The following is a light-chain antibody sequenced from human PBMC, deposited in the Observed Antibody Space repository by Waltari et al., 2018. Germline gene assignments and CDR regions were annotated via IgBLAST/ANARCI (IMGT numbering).Light chain of an antibody. CDR2: GVN. CDR3: SSYTSSGTYV. CDR1: SGDVGDYNH. V-gene: IGLV2-14*01. Sequence: QSALTQPASVSGSPGQSITISCTGTSGDVGDYNHVSWYQQPPGKAPKLMIYGVNNRPSGFSNRFSGSKSGNTASLTISGLQAEDEADYYCSSYTSSGTYVFGVGTKVTVL. J-gene: IGLJ1*01.